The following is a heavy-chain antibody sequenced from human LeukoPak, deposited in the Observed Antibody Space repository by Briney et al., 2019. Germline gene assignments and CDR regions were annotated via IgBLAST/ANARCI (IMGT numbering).Heavy chain of an antibody. Sequence: ASVKVSCKASGYTFTSYDINWVRQATGQGLEWMGWMNPNSGNTGYAQKFQGRVTMTRNTSISTAYMELSSLRSDDTAVYYCARGGDYYDSSGYQRPPGYWGQGTLVTVSS. CDR2: MNPNSGNT. CDR3: ARGGDYYDSSGYQRPPGY. D-gene: IGHD3-22*01. V-gene: IGHV1-8*01. J-gene: IGHJ4*02. CDR1: GYTFTSYD.